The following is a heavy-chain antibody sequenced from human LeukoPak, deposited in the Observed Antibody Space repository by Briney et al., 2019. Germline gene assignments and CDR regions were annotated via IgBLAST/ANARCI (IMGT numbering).Heavy chain of an antibody. CDR1: GYTFTGYY. J-gene: IGHJ3*02. CDR3: ARGSGVVIAFDI. Sequence: ASVKVSCKASGYTFTGYYMHWVRQAPGQGLEWMGWINPNSGGTNHAQKFQGRVTMTRDTSISTAYMELSRLRSDDTAVYYCARGSGVVIAFDIWGQGTMVTVSS. CDR2: INPNSGGT. V-gene: IGHV1-2*02. D-gene: IGHD3-3*01.